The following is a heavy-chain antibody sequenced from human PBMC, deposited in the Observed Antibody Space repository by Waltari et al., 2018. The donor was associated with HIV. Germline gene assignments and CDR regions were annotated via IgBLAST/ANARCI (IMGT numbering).Heavy chain of an antibody. Sequence: QVQLQESGPGLVKPSGTLSLTCAVSGGSFSSGNWWAWVRQPPGKGLEWIGEIYHSWTTNYNPSLKTRVTISLDKSKNQFSLKLSSVTAADTAVYYCAINGGSSNFDYWGQGTLVTVSS. J-gene: IGHJ4*02. CDR2: IYHSWTT. V-gene: IGHV4-4*02. CDR1: GGSFSSGNW. D-gene: IGHD2-15*01. CDR3: AINGGSSNFDY.